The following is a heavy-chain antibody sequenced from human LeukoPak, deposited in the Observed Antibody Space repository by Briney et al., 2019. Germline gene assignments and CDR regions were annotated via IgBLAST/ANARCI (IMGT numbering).Heavy chain of an antibody. J-gene: IGHJ4*02. CDR2: ISAYNGNT. Sequence: GASVKVSCKASGGTFSSYAISWVRQAPGQGLEWMGWISAYNGNTNYAQKLQGRVTMTTDTSTSTAYMELRSLRSDDTAVYYCARVRWSGYYPYYFDYWGQGTLVTVSS. CDR1: GGTFSSYA. D-gene: IGHD3-3*01. V-gene: IGHV1-18*01. CDR3: ARVRWSGYYPYYFDY.